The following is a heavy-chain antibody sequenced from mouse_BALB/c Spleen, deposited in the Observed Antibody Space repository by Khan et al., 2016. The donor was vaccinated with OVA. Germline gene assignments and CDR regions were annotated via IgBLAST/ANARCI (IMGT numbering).Heavy chain of an antibody. V-gene: IGHV9-3-1*01. D-gene: IGHD2-10*01. CDR2: INTYTGEP. J-gene: IGHJ4*01. CDR3: ARPPYFAYTLDY. Sequence: KESPGKALRRMGWINTYTGEPTYTDDFKGRFAFSLETSASTAYLQINNLKNEDTATYFCARPPYFAYTLDYWGQGTSVTVSS.